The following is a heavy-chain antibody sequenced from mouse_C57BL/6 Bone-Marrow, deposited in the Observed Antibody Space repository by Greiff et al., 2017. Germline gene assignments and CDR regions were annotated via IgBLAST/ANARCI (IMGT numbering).Heavy chain of an antibody. CDR3: ARFAHYYGSSYYYYAMDY. J-gene: IGHJ4*01. D-gene: IGHD1-1*01. CDR2: TSYSGST. CDR1: GYSITSDY. Sequence: VQLKESGPGLAKPSQTLSLTCSVTGYSITSDYWNWIRKFPGNKLEYMGYTSYSGSTYYNPSLKSRISITRDTSKNQYYLQLNSVTTEDTATYYCARFAHYYGSSYYYYAMDYWGQGTSVTVSS. V-gene: IGHV3-8*01.